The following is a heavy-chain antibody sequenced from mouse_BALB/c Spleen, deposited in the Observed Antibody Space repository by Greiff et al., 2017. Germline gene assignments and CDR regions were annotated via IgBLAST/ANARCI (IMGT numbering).Heavy chain of an antibody. CDR3: ARSPYITTATLSHYFDY. CDR1: GFSLSTSGMG. CDR2: IWWDDDK. J-gene: IGHJ2*01. Sequence: HVTLKVSGPGILKPSQTLSLTCSFSGFSLSTSGMGVGWIRQPSGKGLEWLAHIWWDDDKYYNPSLKSQLTISKDTSRNQVFLKITSVDTADTATYYCARSPYITTATLSHYFDYWGQGTTLTVSS. D-gene: IGHD1-2*01. V-gene: IGHV8-8*01.